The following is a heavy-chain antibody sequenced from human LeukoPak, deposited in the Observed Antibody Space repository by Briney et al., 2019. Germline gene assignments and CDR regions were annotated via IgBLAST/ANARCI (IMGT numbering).Heavy chain of an antibody. CDR3: AHSIQSTVSHD. D-gene: IGHD4-17*01. CDR2: IFYSGST. V-gene: IGHV4-59*02. CDR1: RGSVSSDD. J-gene: IGHJ4*02. Sequence: PETLSLTCTVSRGSVSSDDRSWIRQPPGKGLEWIGYIFYSGSTKYNPSLKSRVTMSLDTSKNQFSLKLTSVTAADTPVYYCAHSIQSTVSHDWSQGTLVTVSS.